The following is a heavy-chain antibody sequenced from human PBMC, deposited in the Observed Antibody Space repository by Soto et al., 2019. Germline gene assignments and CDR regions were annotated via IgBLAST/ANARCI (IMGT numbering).Heavy chain of an antibody. CDR2: INPILSMS. CDR3: ATSYGSGYRAFDY. D-gene: IGHD3-10*01. V-gene: IGHV1-69*02. Sequence: QVQLVQSGAEVKRPGSSVKVSCKASGDTFAFHSINWVRQAPGLGLEWMGRINPILSMSNYAQRFKGRVTMTADKSTSTAYRVLSSLRSEDTAIYYCATSYGSGYRAFDYWGQGALVTVSS. CDR1: GDTFAFHS. J-gene: IGHJ4*02.